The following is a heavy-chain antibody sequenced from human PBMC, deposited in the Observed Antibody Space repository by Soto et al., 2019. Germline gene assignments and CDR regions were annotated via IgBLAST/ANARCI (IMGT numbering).Heavy chain of an antibody. D-gene: IGHD6-13*01. J-gene: IGHJ5*02. Sequence: QVQLQESGPGLVKPSQTLSLTCTVSGGSISSGDYYWSWIRQPPGKGLEWIGYIYYSGSTYYNPSLKRRVTISVDTSKNQFSLKLSSVTAADTAVYYCARSEAAGIIVEWFDPWGQGTLVTVSS. CDR2: IYYSGST. CDR1: GGSISSGDYY. V-gene: IGHV4-30-4*01. CDR3: ARSEAAGIIVEWFDP.